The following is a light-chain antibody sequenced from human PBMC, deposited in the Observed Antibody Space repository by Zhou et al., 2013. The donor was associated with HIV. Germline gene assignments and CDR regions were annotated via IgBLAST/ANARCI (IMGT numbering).Light chain of an antibody. J-gene: IGKJ4*01. CDR1: QGISHD. V-gene: IGKV1-39*01. Sequence: DIQMTQSPSSLSASVGDKVTITCRASQGISHDLGWYQQKPGKPPKRLIYAASSLQNGVPSRFSGSGSGTDFTLTISSLQPEDFATYYCQQSYSTPQLTFGGGTKVDIK. CDR2: AAS. CDR3: QQSYSTPQLT.